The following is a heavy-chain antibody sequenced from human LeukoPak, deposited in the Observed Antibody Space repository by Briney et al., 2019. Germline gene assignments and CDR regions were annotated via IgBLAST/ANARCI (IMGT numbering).Heavy chain of an antibody. CDR3: VRQFAS. CDR2: IKQDGSEK. Sequence: GGSLRLSCAASGFTFSNFWMSWVRQAPGKGLEWVANIKQDGSEKYYVDSLKGRFTISRDNAKNSLYLQMNSLRVEDTALYYCVRQFASWGQGTLVTVSS. V-gene: IGHV3-7*01. J-gene: IGHJ4*02. CDR1: GFTFSNFW.